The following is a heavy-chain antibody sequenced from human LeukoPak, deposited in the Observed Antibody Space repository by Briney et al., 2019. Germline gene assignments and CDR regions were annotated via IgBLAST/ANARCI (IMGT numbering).Heavy chain of an antibody. CDR3: ARDNPPDY. V-gene: IGHV3-7*03. CDR2: IKQDGSEK. CDR1: GFTFSSSW. J-gene: IGHJ4*02. Sequence: GGSLRLSCVASGFTFSSSWMSWVRQAPGKGLEWVANIKQDGSEKSYVESVRGRFTISRDNAKNSLYPQLNSLRAEDTALYYCARDNPPDYWGQGTLVTVSS.